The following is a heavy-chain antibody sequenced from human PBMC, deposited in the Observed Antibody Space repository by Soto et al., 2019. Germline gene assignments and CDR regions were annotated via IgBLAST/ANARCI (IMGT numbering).Heavy chain of an antibody. Sequence: PGGSLRLSCAASGFTFSSYGMHWVRQAPGKGLEWVAVISYDGSNKYYADSVKGRFTISRDNSKNTLYLQMNSLRAEDTAVYYCAKDPPSAYYYDSSGYSDYWGQGTLVTVSS. D-gene: IGHD3-22*01. CDR1: GFTFSSYG. J-gene: IGHJ4*02. CDR3: AKDPPSAYYYDSSGYSDY. CDR2: ISYDGSNK. V-gene: IGHV3-30*18.